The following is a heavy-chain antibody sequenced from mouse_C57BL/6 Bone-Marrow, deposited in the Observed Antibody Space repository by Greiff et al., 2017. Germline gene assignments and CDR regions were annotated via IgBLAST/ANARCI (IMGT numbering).Heavy chain of an antibody. D-gene: IGHD4-1*01. V-gene: IGHV1-55*01. CDR2: IYPGSGST. Sequence: QVQLQQPGAELVKPGASVKMSCKASGYTFTSYWITWVKQRPGQGLEWIGDIYPGSGSTNYNEKFKSKATLTVDTSSSPAYMQLRSLTSEDSAVYYCARVTGYYAMDYWGQGTSVTVSS. CDR1: GYTFTSYW. CDR3: ARVTGYYAMDY. J-gene: IGHJ4*01.